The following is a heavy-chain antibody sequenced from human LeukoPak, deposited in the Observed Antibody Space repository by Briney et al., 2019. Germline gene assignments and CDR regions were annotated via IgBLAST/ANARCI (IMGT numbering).Heavy chain of an antibody. V-gene: IGHV3-23*01. J-gene: IGHJ6*02. CDR3: AKGRKSYYYGMDV. Sequence: PGGSLRLSCAAWGFTYCMYAMKWVRQARGEGGEGVSGISCSGRRTYYADSVKGPFTISRDNSKNTLYLQMNSLRAEDTAVYHCAKGRKSYYYGMDVWGQGTTVTVSS. D-gene: IGHD1-14*01. CDR1: GFTYCMYA. CDR2: ISCSGRRT.